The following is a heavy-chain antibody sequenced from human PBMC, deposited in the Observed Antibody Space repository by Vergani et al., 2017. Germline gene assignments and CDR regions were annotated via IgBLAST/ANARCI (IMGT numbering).Heavy chain of an antibody. J-gene: IGHJ4*02. CDR3: ARDGGYSYGFPFDS. CDR2: ISSRSTYI. CDR1: GFTFSSYS. V-gene: IGHV3-21*06. Sequence: EVQLVESGGGLVKPGGSLRLSCAASGFTFSSYSMNWVRQAPGKGLEWVSSISSRSTYIYYADSVKGRFTLSRDNAKNSLYLQMNSLRAEDTAVYYCARDGGYSYGFPFDSWGQGTLVNVSS. D-gene: IGHD5-18*01.